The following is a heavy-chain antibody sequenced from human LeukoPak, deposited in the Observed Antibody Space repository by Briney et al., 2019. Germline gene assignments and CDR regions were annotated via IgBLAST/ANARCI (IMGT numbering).Heavy chain of an antibody. Sequence: GGSLRLSCAASGFTFSNAAMSWVRQAPTKGLEWVAYITTSSSTIYYADSVRGRFTISRDNAKNSLYLQMNSLRAEDSAVYYCARNFGSGSFLDYWGQGTLVTVSS. CDR3: ARNFGSGSFLDY. CDR1: GFTFSNAA. V-gene: IGHV3-48*01. J-gene: IGHJ4*02. D-gene: IGHD3-10*01. CDR2: ITTSSSTI.